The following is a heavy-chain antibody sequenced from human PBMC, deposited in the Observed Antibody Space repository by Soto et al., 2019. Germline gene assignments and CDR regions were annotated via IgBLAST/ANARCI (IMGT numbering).Heavy chain of an antibody. V-gene: IGHV3-21*01. CDR1: GSTFRTYG. CDR3: ARDESAGSSIRH. CDR2: ISNSGDYI. D-gene: IGHD2-2*01. J-gene: IGHJ4*02. Sequence: EVQVVESGGGLVKPGGSLRLSCTASGSTFRTYGMNWVRQAPGKGLEWVSSISNSGDYIYYADSVQGRFTISRDNAKNTLYLQMNSLRAEDTAVYFWARDESAGSSIRHWGQGILVTVSS.